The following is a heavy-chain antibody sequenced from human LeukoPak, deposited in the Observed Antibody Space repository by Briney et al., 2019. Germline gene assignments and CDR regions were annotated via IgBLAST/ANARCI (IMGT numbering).Heavy chain of an antibody. D-gene: IGHD6-13*01. J-gene: IGHJ6*03. CDR1: GFTFSGYW. Sequence: GGSLRLSCAASGFTFSGYWMHWVRQAPGKGLVWVSRINSDGSSTSYADSVKGRFTISRDNAKNTLYLQMNSLRAEDTAVYYCAREKAAAGPYYYYYMDVWGKGTTVTISS. CDR3: AREKAAAGPYYYYYMDV. V-gene: IGHV3-74*01. CDR2: INSDGSST.